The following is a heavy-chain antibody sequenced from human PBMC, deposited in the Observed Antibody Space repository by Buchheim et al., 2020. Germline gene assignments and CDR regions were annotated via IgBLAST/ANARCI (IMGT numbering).Heavy chain of an antibody. CDR1: GFTFSNYD. V-gene: IGHV3-13*01. Sequence: EVQLVESGGGLVQPGGSLRLSCVASGFTFSNYDMHWVRQVTGKGLEWVSVIDTTGDTYYAGSVKGRFTISRDSAQNSFYLQMNSLRAGDTAVYYCARGFYGMDVWGQGTT. CDR2: IDTTGDT. CDR3: ARGFYGMDV. J-gene: IGHJ6*02.